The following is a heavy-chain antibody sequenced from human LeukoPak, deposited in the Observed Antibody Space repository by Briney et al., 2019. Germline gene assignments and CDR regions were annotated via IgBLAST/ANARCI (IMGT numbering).Heavy chain of an antibody. CDR3: AKVAVIAAAGNTLDI. J-gene: IGHJ3*02. D-gene: IGHD6-13*01. CDR2: IYHSGST. CDR1: GGSISSSNW. Sequence: PSGTLSLTCAVSGGSISSSNWWSWVRQPPGKGLEWIGEIYHSGSTTDYNPSLKSRLTISVDKSKNQFSLKLSSVTAADTAVYYCAKVAVIAAAGNTLDIWGQRAIVTVSS. V-gene: IGHV4-4*02.